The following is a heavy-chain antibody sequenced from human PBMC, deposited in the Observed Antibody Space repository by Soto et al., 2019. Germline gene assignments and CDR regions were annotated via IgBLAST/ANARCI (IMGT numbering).Heavy chain of an antibody. CDR3: ARHDFWSGYRAIDYDY. J-gene: IGHJ4*02. CDR2: IDPSDSYT. V-gene: IGHV5-10-1*01. D-gene: IGHD3-3*01. Sequence: GESLKISCKGSGYSFTSYWISWVRQMPGKGLEWMGRIDPSDSYTNYSPSFQGHATISADKSISTAYLQWSSLKASDTAMYYCARHDFWSGYRAIDYDYWGQGTLVTVSS. CDR1: GYSFTSYW.